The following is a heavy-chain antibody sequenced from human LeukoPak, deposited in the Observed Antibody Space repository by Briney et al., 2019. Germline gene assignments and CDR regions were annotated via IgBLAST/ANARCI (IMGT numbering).Heavy chain of an antibody. J-gene: IGHJ5*02. CDR1: GGSISSYY. D-gene: IGHD3-10*01. Sequence: PSETLSLTCTVSGGSISSYYWSWLRQPPGKGLEWIGYIYYNGITNYNPSLTSRVTISVDTSKNQFSLKLSSVTAADTAVYYCARAGGYGSGNSAWGQGTLVTVSS. V-gene: IGHV4-59*01. CDR2: IYYNGIT. CDR3: ARAGGYGSGNSA.